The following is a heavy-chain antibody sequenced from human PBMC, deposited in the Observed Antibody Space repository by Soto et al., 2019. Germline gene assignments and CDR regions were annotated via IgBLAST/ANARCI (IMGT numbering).Heavy chain of an antibody. CDR3: ARRLVATVATSENNWLHP. J-gene: IGHJ5*02. Sequence: PSETLSLTCAVSGGSISSGGYSWNWIRQPPGKGLEWIGYIYHSGGTLYNPSLNGRVTISLDTSKNQFSLKLTSVTAADTAVYFCARRLVATVATSENNWLHPWGQGVLVTVSS. CDR2: IYHSGGT. CDR1: GGSISSGGYS. D-gene: IGHD4-17*01. V-gene: IGHV4-30-2*01.